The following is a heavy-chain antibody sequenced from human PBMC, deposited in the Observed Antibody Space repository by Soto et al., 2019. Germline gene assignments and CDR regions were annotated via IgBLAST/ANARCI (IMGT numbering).Heavy chain of an antibody. CDR1: GYTFKNYE. D-gene: IGHD2-15*01. Sequence: QVQLVQSGAEVKRPGASVMASCGATGYTFKNYELNWVRQATGQGLEWMGRMNPNSGNRGYAQKFQGRGNMTRNTSISTAYLELSSLRSEDTAVYYCARAPVYGGNGWLDPWGQGTLVTVSS. CDR3: ARAPVYGGNGWLDP. V-gene: IGHV1-8*01. CDR2: MNPNSGNR. J-gene: IGHJ5*02.